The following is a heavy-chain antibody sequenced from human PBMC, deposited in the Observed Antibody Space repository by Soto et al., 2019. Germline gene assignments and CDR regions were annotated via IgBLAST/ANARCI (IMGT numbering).Heavy chain of an antibody. J-gene: IGHJ4*02. D-gene: IGHD3-16*01. CDR3: ARGLFGPDF. Sequence: PGGSLRLSCAASGFTFSNYWMHWVRQAPGKGLVWVSRINNDGSDTVYADSVKGRFTISRDNAKNTLYLQMNSLRVEDTAVYYCARGLFGPDFWGQGTLVTVSS. CDR1: GFTFSNYW. CDR2: INNDGSDT. V-gene: IGHV3-74*01.